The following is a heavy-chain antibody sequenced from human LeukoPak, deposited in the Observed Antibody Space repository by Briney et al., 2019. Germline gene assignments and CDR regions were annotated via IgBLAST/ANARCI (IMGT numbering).Heavy chain of an antibody. CDR3: ALILYSSGWYKDY. J-gene: IGHJ4*02. D-gene: IGHD6-19*01. CDR2: INHSGST. Sequence: SETLSLTCAVSGETFSGYYWSWIRQAPGKGLEWIGEINHSGSTNYNPSLKSRVTISVDTSKNQFSLKLSSVTAAETAVYYCALILYSSGWYKDYWGQGTLVTVSS. CDR1: GETFSGYY. V-gene: IGHV4-34*08.